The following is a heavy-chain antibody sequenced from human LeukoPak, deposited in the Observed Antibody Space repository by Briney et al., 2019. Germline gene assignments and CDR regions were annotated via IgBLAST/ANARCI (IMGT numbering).Heavy chain of an antibody. D-gene: IGHD5-24*01. CDR2: IYYSGST. J-gene: IGHJ4*02. CDR1: GGSISSGGYY. Sequence: SETLSLTCTVSGGSISSGGYYWSWIRQHPGRGLEWIGYIYYSGSTYYNPSLKSRVTISVDTSKNQFSLKLSSVTAADTAVYYCARISHTLVEMATIFDYWGQGTLVTVCS. CDR3: ARISHTLVEMATIFDY. V-gene: IGHV4-31*03.